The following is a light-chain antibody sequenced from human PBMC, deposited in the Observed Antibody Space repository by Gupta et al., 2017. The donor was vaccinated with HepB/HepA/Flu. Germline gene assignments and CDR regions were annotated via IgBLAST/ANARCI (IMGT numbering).Light chain of an antibody. J-gene: IGKJ5*01. CDR3: QKYYDNPST. CDR2: WAS. V-gene: IGKV4-1*01. Sequence: DIVMTQSPESLAVSLGERATINCKSSQNVLYSNNKDFLAWYQQKPGHPPKLLISWASTRESGVPDRCSGSGSGTDVTLTISSLQAEDVAVYYCQKYYDNPSTLGQGTRLEMK. CDR1: QNVLYSNNKDF.